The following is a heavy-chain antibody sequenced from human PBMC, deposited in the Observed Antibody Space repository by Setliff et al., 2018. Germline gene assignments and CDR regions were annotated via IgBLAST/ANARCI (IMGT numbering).Heavy chain of an antibody. D-gene: IGHD2-21*01. J-gene: IGHJ4*02. CDR1: GSSVDSDYF. CDR3: ATEKFPGDWGDY. Sequence: SETLSLTCGVSGSSVDSDYFWGWIRQPPGKGLEWIASFHQSSTNYYNPSLKSRVSISVDTARNQISLTLKSLTAADTAVYYCATEKFPGDWGDYWGQGTLVTVSS. CDR2: FHQSSTN. V-gene: IGHV4-38-2*02.